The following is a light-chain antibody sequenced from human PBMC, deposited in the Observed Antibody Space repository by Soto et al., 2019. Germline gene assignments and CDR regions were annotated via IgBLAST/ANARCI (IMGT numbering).Light chain of an antibody. CDR3: SSYTSSSTLL. CDR1: SSNIGSNT. Sequence: QSVLTQPLSASGTPGQRVIISCSGSSSNIGSNTVNWYQQLPGTAPKLLIYSHNQRPSGVPDRFSGSKSGTSASLAISGLQSEDEADYYCSSYTSSSTLLFGGGTKLTVL. V-gene: IGLV1-44*01. J-gene: IGLJ2*01. CDR2: SHN.